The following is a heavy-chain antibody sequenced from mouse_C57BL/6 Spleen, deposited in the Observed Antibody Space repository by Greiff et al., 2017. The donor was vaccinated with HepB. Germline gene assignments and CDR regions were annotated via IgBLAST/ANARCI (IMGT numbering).Heavy chain of an antibody. V-gene: IGHV1-42*01. CDR1: GYSFTSYC. CDR3: ARGEDVDSWFAV. Sequence: VQLQQSGPELVKPGASVKISCKASGYSFTSYCMNWVKQSPERGLEWIGGINPNTGGTTYNEKFKSKATLTVDKSSSTAYMQLKSLTSEDSAVYYCARGEDVDSWFAVWGPGTLVTVSA. D-gene: IGHD2-13*01. CDR2: INPNTGGT. J-gene: IGHJ3*01.